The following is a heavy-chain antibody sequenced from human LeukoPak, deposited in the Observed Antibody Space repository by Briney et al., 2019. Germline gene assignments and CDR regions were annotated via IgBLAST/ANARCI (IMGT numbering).Heavy chain of an antibody. J-gene: IGHJ4*02. CDR1: GGSFSGYY. CDR2: INHSGST. D-gene: IGHD2-2*01. Sequence: SETLSLNCADYGGSFSGYYWSWIRQPPGKGLEWIGEINHSGSTNYNPSLKSRITISVDTSKNQFSLQLSSVTAAATAVYYCARRGWDCSSTSCYRLKFDYWGQGTLVTVSS. V-gene: IGHV4-34*01. CDR3: ARRGWDCSSTSCYRLKFDY.